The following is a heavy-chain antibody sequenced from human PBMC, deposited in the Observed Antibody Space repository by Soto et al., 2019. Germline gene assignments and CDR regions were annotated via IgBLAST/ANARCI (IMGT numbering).Heavy chain of an antibody. CDR2: IFGAASGT. CDR1: GVTFHEYT. V-gene: IGHV3-23*01. J-gene: IGHJ3*02. D-gene: IGHD6-13*01. CDR3: ARARYSRSWTANEGAFDI. Sequence: GGSLRLSCTSSGVTFHEYTMNWVRQAPGKGLEWVSGIFGAASGTFYADSVKGRFTISRDNSRNMVYLQMNNLRAEDTAVYYCARARYSRSWTANEGAFDIWGQGTMVTVSS.